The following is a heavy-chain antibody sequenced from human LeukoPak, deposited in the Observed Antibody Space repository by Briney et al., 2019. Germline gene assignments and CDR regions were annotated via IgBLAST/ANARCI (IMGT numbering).Heavy chain of an antibody. J-gene: IGHJ4*02. D-gene: IGHD6-25*01. CDR3: AKDRGSGWSFDY. CDR1: GFTFRSCA. Sequence: GGSLRLSCAASGFTFRSCAMHWVRQAPGKGLEWVAVISSDANIKHYAVSVKGRFTISRDNSKNTLYLQMNSLRAEDTAVYYCAKDRGSGWSFDYWGQGTLVTVSS. V-gene: IGHV3-30*18. CDR2: ISSDANIK.